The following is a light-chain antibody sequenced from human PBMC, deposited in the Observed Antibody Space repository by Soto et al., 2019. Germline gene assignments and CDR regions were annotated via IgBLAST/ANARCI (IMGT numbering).Light chain of an antibody. Sequence: EIVMTQSPATLSVSPGERVTLPCRASQSVSTHLAWYQQRPGQAPRLLIYGASTKATGGPSRFSGSGSGTDFNLTISRLQSEDFGLFFCQQYYDWAPKFTFGQGTKLEIK. CDR1: QSVSTH. J-gene: IGKJ2*01. V-gene: IGKV3-15*01. CDR2: GAS. CDR3: QQYYDWAPKFT.